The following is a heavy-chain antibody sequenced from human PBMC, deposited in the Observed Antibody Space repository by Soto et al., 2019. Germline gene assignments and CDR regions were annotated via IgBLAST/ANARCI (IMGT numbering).Heavy chain of an antibody. CDR3: AREGRHSGGMRESWFDP. D-gene: IGHD3-10*01. CDR1: GSYISRRSDY. Sequence: SQTLSLTCAGFGSYISRRSDYWNCIDAVPGKGLEFIGYIFYTGATYYNPSLRGRISMSLDTSKNQFSLTLRSVTAADTAIYYCAREGRHSGGMRESWFDPWGQGTKVTVSS. CDR2: IFYTGAT. V-gene: IGHV4-31*02. J-gene: IGHJ5*02.